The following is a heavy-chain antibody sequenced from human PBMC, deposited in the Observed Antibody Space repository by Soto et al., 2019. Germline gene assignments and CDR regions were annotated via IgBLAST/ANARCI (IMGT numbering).Heavy chain of an antibody. CDR3: ATILGYGEPFSTNWFDP. V-gene: IGHV1-8*01. D-gene: IGHD4-17*01. CDR1: GYTFTSYD. CDR2: MNPNSGNT. J-gene: IGHJ5*02. Sequence: ASVKVSCKASGYTFTSYDINWVRQATGQGFEWMGWMNPNSGNTGYAQKFQGRVTMTRNTSISTAYMELSSLRSEDTAVYYCATILGYGEPFSTNWFDPWGQGTLVTVSS.